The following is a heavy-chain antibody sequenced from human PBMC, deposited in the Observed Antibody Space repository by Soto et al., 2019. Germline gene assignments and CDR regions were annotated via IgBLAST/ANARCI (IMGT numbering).Heavy chain of an antibody. D-gene: IGHD3-16*02. V-gene: IGHV1-69*06. J-gene: IGHJ4*02. CDR3: ARGLRLGELSFPPFDY. Sequence: SVKVSCKASGGTFSSYAISWVRQAPGQGLEWMGGIIPIFGTANYAQKFQGRVTITADKSTSTAYMELSSLRSEDTAVYYCARGLRLGELSFPPFDYWGQGTLVTVSS. CDR2: IIPIFGTA. CDR1: GGTFSSYA.